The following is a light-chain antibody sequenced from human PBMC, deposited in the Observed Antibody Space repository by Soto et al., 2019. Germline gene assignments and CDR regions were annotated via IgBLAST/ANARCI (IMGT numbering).Light chain of an antibody. J-gene: IGLJ2*01. CDR2: EVS. Sequence: QSVLTQPPSASGSLGQSFTISCTGTSSDVGGYNYVSWYQQHPGKAPKLLIYEVSKRPSGVPDRFSGSKSGNTASLTVSGLQAEDEADYYCSSYAGSNNVVFGGGTKVTVL. V-gene: IGLV2-8*01. CDR1: SSDVGGYNY. CDR3: SSYAGSNNVV.